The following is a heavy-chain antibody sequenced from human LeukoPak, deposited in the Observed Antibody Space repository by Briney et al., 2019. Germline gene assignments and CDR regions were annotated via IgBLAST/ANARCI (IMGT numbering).Heavy chain of an antibody. J-gene: IGHJ4*02. CDR2: IWYDGSDK. CDR3: ARDERACYFDY. V-gene: IGHV3-33*01. CDR1: GFAFNTYG. Sequence: HPGRSLRLSCAASGFAFNTYGMHWVSQARDKGLEWVAVIWYDGSDKYYADSVKGRFTISRDNSKNTLYLQMNSLRAEDTAVYYCARDERACYFDYWGQGTLVTVSS.